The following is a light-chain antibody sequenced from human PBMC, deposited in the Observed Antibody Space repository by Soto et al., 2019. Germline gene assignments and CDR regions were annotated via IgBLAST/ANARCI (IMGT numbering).Light chain of an antibody. V-gene: IGLV1-40*01. CDR2: GSS. CDR3: QSYDNNLSGGV. J-gene: IGLJ3*02. Sequence: LTQPPSVSGAPGQRVTISCTGSSSNIGAGYDVHWYQQLPGRAPRLLIYGSSSRPSGVPDRISGSKSGTSASLAITGLQAEDEADYYCQSYDNNLSGGVFGGGTKLTVL. CDR1: SSNIGAGYD.